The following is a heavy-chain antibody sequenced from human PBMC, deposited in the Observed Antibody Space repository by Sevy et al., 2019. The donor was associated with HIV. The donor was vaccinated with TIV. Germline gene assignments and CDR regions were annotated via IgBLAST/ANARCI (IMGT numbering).Heavy chain of an antibody. CDR2: INIYNGNT. Sequence: ASVKVSCKPSGYTFTTFGINCVRQAPGQGLEWMAWINIYNGNTIYAQNLQGRVTLTRDTSTNTAYMELRSLTSDDTAVYYCARMRNLGEPSDPWGQGALVTVS. J-gene: IGHJ5*02. V-gene: IGHV1-18*01. D-gene: IGHD3-16*01. CDR1: GYTFTTFG. CDR3: ARMRNLGEPSDP.